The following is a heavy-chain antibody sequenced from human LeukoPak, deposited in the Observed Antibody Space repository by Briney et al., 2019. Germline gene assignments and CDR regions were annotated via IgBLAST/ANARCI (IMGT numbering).Heavy chain of an antibody. D-gene: IGHD3-22*01. J-gene: IGHJ4*02. CDR2: IIPIFGTA. V-gene: IGHV1-69*06. Sequence: ASVKGSCKASGGTFSSYAISWVRQAPGQGLEWMGGIIPIFGTANYAQKFQGRVTITADKSTSTAYMELSSLRSEDTAVYYCAREDYYDSSGYYSPGIDYWGQGTLVTVSS. CDR1: GGTFSSYA. CDR3: AREDYYDSSGYYSPGIDY.